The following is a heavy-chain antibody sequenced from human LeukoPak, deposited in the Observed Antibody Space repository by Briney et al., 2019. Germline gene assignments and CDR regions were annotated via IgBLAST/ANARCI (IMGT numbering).Heavy chain of an antibody. CDR2: IIPIFGTA. J-gene: IGHJ5*02. D-gene: IGHD6-13*01. V-gene: IGHV1-69*13. CDR1: GGTFSSYA. Sequence: REASVKVSCKASGGTFSSYAISWVRQAPGQGLEWIGGIIPIFGTANYAQKFQGRVTITADESTSTAYMELSSLRSEDTAVYFCASAPRYSSSWPNNWFDPWGQGTLVTVSS. CDR3: ASAPRYSSSWPNNWFDP.